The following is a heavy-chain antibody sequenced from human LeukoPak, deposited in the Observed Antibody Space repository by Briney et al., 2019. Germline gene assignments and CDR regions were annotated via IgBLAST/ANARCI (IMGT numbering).Heavy chain of an antibody. CDR2: IYYSGST. D-gene: IGHD2-2*01. CDR3: ARMPYCRSTTCFYYFDY. CDR1: GGSISSSSYY. V-gene: IGHV4-39*07. Sequence: SETLSLTCTVSGGSISSSSYYWGWIRQPPGKGLEWIGSIYYSGSTYYNPSLKSRVTISVDTSKNQFSLKLSSVTAADTAVYYCARMPYCRSTTCFYYFDYWGQGTLVTVSS. J-gene: IGHJ4*02.